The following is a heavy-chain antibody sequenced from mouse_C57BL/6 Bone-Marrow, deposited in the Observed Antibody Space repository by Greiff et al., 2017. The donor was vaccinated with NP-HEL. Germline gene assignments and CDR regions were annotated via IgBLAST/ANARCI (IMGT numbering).Heavy chain of an antibody. V-gene: IGHV1-55*01. D-gene: IGHD2-4*01. J-gene: IGHJ4*01. Sequence: QVQLQQPGAELVKPGASVKMSCQASGYTFTSYWITWVKQRPGQGLEWIGDIYPGSGSTNYNEKFKSKATLTVDTSSSTAYMQLSSLTSEDSAVYYCARPNYDDDDAMDYWGQGTSGTVSS. CDR3: ARPNYDDDDAMDY. CDR1: GYTFTSYW. CDR2: IYPGSGST.